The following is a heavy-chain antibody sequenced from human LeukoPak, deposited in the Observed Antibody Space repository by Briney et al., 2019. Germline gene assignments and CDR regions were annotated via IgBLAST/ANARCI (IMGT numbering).Heavy chain of an antibody. CDR1: GGSISSGVYY. J-gene: IGHJ4*02. D-gene: IGHD5-18*01. CDR2: IYYSGST. V-gene: IGHV4-31*03. Sequence: PSETLSLTCTVSGGSISSGVYYWSWIRQHPGKGLEWIGYIYYSGSTYYNPSLKSRVTISVDTSKNQFSLKLSSVTAADTAVYYCAREKNSYGPYFDYWGQGTLVTVSS. CDR3: AREKNSYGPYFDY.